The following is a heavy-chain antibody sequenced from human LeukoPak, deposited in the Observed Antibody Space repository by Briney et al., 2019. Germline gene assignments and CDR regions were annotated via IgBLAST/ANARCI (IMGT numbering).Heavy chain of an antibody. J-gene: IGHJ1*01. CDR1: GFIFSGYG. D-gene: IGHD1-20*01. V-gene: IGHV3-33*01. CDR3: ARANRYNWNDGAEYFQH. CDR2: IWYDGSNK. Sequence: GGSLRLSCAASGFIFSGYGMDWVRQAPGKGLEWVAVIWYDGSNKYYADSVKGRFTISRDNSKNTLYLQMNSLRAEDTAVYYCARANRYNWNDGAEYFQHWGQGTLVTVSS.